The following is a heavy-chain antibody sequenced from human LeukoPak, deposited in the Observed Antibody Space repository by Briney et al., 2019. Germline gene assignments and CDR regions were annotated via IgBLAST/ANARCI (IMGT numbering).Heavy chain of an antibody. J-gene: IGHJ4*02. Sequence: GGSLRLSCAASGFTFSNAWMSWVRQAPGKGLEWVGRIKGKTDGGTTDYAAPVKGRFTISRDDSKNTLYLQMNSLKTEDTAVYYCTTDARTPYSGYDPVGYWGQGTLVTVSS. V-gene: IGHV3-15*01. CDR3: TTDARTPYSGYDPVGY. D-gene: IGHD5-12*01. CDR1: GFTFSNAW. CDR2: IKGKTDGGTT.